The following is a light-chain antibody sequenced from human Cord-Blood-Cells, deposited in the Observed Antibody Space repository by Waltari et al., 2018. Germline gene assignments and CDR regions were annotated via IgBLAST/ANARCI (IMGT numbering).Light chain of an antibody. J-gene: IGKJ2*01. CDR3: QQYGSSPPNT. CDR2: GAS. Sequence: EIVLTQSPGTLSLSLGERATLSCRARQSVSSSYLAWYQQKPGQAPRLLIYGASSRATGIPDRFSGSGSGTDFTLTISRLEPEDFAVYYCQQYGSSPPNTFGQGTKLEIK. CDR1: QSVSSSY. V-gene: IGKV3-20*01.